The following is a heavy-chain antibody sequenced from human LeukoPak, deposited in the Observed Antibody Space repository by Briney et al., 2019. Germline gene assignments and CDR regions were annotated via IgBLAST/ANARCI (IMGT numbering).Heavy chain of an antibody. CDR1: GFTFSSYS. Sequence: YPGGSLRLSCAASGFTFSSYSMNWVRQAPGKGLEWVSSISSSSSYIYYADSVKGRFTISRDNAKNSLYLHMNSLRAEDTAVYYCARDSGYSSSTWFDPWGQGTLVTVSS. J-gene: IGHJ5*02. V-gene: IGHV3-21*01. CDR2: ISSSSSYI. D-gene: IGHD6-13*01. CDR3: ARDSGYSSSTWFDP.